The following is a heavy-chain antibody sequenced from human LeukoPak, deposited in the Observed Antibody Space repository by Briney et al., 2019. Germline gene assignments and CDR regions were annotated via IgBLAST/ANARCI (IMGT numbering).Heavy chain of an antibody. Sequence: GESLRLSCATSGFTFSSYSMNWVRQAPGKALEWVSSISSSSLYIYYADSVKGRFTISRDNSKNTLYLQMNSLRAEDTAVYYCARRWSFDYWGQGTLVTVSS. D-gene: IGHD6-13*01. CDR3: ARRWSFDY. J-gene: IGHJ4*02. V-gene: IGHV3-21*01. CDR2: ISSSSLYI. CDR1: GFTFSSYS.